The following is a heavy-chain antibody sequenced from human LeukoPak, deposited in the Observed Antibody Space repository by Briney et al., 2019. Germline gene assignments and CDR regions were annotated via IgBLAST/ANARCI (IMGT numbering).Heavy chain of an antibody. CDR1: GGSISSYY. CDR2: IYYSGST. CDR3: ACGQQQLVPNALDI. V-gene: IGHV4-59*01. D-gene: IGHD6-13*01. Sequence: SETLSLTCTVSGGSISSYYWSWIRQPPGKGLEWIGYIYYSGSTNYNPSLKSRVTISVDTSTNQFSLKLSSVTAADTAVYYCACGQQQLVPNALDIWGQGTMVTVSS. J-gene: IGHJ3*02.